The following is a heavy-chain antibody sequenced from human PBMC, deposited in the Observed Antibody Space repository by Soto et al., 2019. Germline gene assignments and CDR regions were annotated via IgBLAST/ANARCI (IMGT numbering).Heavy chain of an antibody. V-gene: IGHV1-2*02. D-gene: IGHD4-17*01. Sequence: ASVKVSCEASGYTFTGYYMHWVRQAPGQGLEWMGWINPNSGGTNYAQKFQGRVTMTRDTSISTAYMELSRLRSDDTAVYYCARDHYYGDYTPLGYWGQGTLVTVSS. CDR2: INPNSGGT. J-gene: IGHJ4*02. CDR3: ARDHYYGDYTPLGY. CDR1: GYTFTGYY.